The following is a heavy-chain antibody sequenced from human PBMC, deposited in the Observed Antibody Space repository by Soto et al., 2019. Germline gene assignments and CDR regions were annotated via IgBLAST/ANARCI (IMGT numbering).Heavy chain of an antibody. V-gene: IGHV3-23*01. CDR2: ISGSGGST. CDR3: AKDPRTGPYYYDSSGYYYGPYDAFDI. J-gene: IGHJ3*02. CDR1: GFTFSSYA. D-gene: IGHD3-22*01. Sequence: QPGGSLRLSCAASGFTFSSYAMSWFRQAPGKGLEWVAAISGSGGSTYYADSVKGRFTISRDNSKNTLYLQMNSLRAEDTAVYYCAKDPRTGPYYYDSSGYYYGPYDAFDIWGQGTMVTVSS.